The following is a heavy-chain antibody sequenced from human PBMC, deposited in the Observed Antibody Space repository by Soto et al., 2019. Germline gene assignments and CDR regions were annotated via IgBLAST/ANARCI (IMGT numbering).Heavy chain of an antibody. D-gene: IGHD3-22*01. CDR1: GYSFIGYG. CDR2: ISVYNGNT. CDR3: ARCRRPLNGGRYDTSGYFDY. J-gene: IGHJ4*02. Sequence: QVQLVQSGAEVKEPGASVKVSCKASGYSFIGYGLSWVRQAPGQGLEWMGWISVYNGNTNYAQNFQGRVTVTPETSTSTVYMELRSLRSDDTAVYYCARCRRPLNGGRYDTSGYFDYWGQGTLVTVSS. V-gene: IGHV1-18*01.